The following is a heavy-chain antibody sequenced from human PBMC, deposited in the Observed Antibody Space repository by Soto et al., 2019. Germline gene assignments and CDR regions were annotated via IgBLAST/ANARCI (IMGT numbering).Heavy chain of an antibody. D-gene: IGHD3-10*01. CDR1: GFTFSSYW. V-gene: IGHV3-74*01. Sequence: GGSLRLSCAASGFTFSSYWMHWVRQAPGEGLVWVSRINSDGSSTSYADSVKGRFTISRDNAKNTLSLQMNSLRAEDTAMYYCVRDLGSNWGQGTQVTVS. CDR2: INSDGSST. J-gene: IGHJ4*02. CDR3: VRDLGSN.